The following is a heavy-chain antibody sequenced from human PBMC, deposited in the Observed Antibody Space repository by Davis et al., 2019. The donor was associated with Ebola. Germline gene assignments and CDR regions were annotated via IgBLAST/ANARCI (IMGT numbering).Heavy chain of an antibody. CDR3: ARDGYDILTGYYSRGMDV. V-gene: IGHV3-48*01. J-gene: IGHJ6*02. Sequence: GGSLRLSCAASGFTFSSYSMNWVRQAPGKGLEWVSYISSSSSTIYYADSVKGRFTISRDNSKNTLYLQMSSLRSEDTAVYYCARDGYDILTGYYSRGMDVWGQGTTVTVSS. CDR1: GFTFSSYS. CDR2: ISSSSSTI. D-gene: IGHD3-9*01.